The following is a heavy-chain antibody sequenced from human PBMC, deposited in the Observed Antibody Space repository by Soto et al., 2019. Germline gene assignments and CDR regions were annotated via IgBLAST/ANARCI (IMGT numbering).Heavy chain of an antibody. CDR3: ASHLKTTVTVYWYFDL. D-gene: IGHD4-17*01. J-gene: IGHJ2*01. CDR1: GGSFSGYY. V-gene: IGHV4-34*01. Sequence: QVHLQQWGAGLLKPSETLSLTCAVYGGSFSGYYWCWIRQPPGKGLEWIGENNHSGSTKFNPSLNGRVCNSWNTSKKQYSLKLSSVTAADTSVYYCASHLKTTVTVYWYFDLWGRGTMVTVSS. CDR2: NNHSGST.